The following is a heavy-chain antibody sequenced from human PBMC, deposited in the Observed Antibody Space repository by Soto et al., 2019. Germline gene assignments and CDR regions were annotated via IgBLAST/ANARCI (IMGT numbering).Heavy chain of an antibody. CDR3: ARGTGDIVVVVAANGWYFDY. J-gene: IGHJ4*02. Sequence: ASVKVSCKASGYTFTSYGISWVRQAPGQGLEWMGWISAYNGNTNYAQKLQGRVTMTTDTSTSTAYMELRSLRSDDTAVYYCARGTGDIVVVVAANGWYFDYWGQGTLVTGSS. CDR2: ISAYNGNT. CDR1: GYTFTSYG. V-gene: IGHV1-18*01. D-gene: IGHD2-15*01.